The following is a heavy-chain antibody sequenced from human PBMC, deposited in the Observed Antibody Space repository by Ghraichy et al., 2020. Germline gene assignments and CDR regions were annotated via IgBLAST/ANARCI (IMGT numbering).Heavy chain of an antibody. Sequence: GESLNISCAASGFSFPKSAMSWVRQSPGKGLEWVSTVSGSGGSTFYAGSVKGRFTISRDNSKNTLYLQINSLRAEDTAVYYCGKEDREVAGDIDHWGQGTLVTVSS. D-gene: IGHD6-19*01. CDR1: GFSFPKSA. CDR2: VSGSGGST. V-gene: IGHV3-23*01. J-gene: IGHJ4*02. CDR3: GKEDREVAGDIDH.